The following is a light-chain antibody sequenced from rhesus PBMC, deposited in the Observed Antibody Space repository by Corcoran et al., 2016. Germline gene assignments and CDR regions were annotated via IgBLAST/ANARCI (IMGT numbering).Light chain of an antibody. CDR3: QHYYRTPLT. Sequence: DIQMTQSPSSLSASVGDRVTITCRASQGITNDLAWYQQKPGETPKLLIYEASSLQSGIPSRFSGSGSVTDFTLTISSLQSEDFATYYCQHYYRTPLTFGGGTKVEIK. J-gene: IGKJ4*01. CDR1: QGITND. V-gene: IGKV1-25*01. CDR2: EAS.